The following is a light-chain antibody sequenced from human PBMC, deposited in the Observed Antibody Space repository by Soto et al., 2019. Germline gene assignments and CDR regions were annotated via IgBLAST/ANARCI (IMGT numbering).Light chain of an antibody. Sequence: EIVLTQSPGTLSLSPGERATLSCRAAQSINSNNLAWYQQRPGQGPRLLIYGASTRATGIPDRFSGSGSGTDLTLNSSRVASDDGVLYYCQQYGSPALSFGGGTKVEI. CDR1: QSINSNN. CDR3: QQYGSPALS. J-gene: IGKJ4*01. V-gene: IGKV3-20*01. CDR2: GAS.